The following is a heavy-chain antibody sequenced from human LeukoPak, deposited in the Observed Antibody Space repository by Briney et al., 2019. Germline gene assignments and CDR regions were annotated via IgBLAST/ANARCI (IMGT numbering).Heavy chain of an antibody. V-gene: IGHV3-33*08. CDR2: IWYDGSNK. CDR3: ARDPRYWDWFDP. D-gene: IGHD1-14*01. J-gene: IGHJ5*02. CDR1: GFTFSSYW. Sequence: GGSLRLSCAASGFTFSSYWMHWVRQAPGKGLEWVAVIWYDGSNKYYADSVKGRFTISRDNSKNTLYLQMNSLRAEDTAVYYCARDPRYWDWFDPWGQGTLVTVSS.